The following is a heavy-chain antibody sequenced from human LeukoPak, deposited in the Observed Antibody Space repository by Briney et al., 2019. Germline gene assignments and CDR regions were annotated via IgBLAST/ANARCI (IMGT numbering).Heavy chain of an antibody. V-gene: IGHV4-39*01. CDR3: ANRGTYGYLNF. J-gene: IGHJ4*02. Sequence: PSETLSLTCSVTGGSITHSIYYWGWVRQPPGKGLEWIGSMSYSGTTYYNPSLKSRVIIFADTSKNQFSLRLASVTAADTAVYYSANRGTYGYLNFWGQGTLVTVSS. CDR2: MSYSGTT. CDR1: GGSITHSIYY. D-gene: IGHD3-10*01.